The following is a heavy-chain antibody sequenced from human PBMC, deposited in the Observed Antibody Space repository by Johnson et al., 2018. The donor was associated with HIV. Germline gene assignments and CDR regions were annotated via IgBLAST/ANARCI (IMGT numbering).Heavy chain of an antibody. CDR3: TTELGIGAFDI. D-gene: IGHD7-27*01. CDR1: GLTFSSYA. CDR2: ISGSGGST. Sequence: VQLVESGGGLVKPGGSLRLSCAASGLTFSSYAMSWVRQAPGKGLEWVSAISGSGGSTYYADSVKGRFTISRDNSKNTLYLQMNSLKTEDTAVYYCTTELGIGAFDIWGQGTMVTVSS. V-gene: IGHV3-23*04. J-gene: IGHJ3*02.